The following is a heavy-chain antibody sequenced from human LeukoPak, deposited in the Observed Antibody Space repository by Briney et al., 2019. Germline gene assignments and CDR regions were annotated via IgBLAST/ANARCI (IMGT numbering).Heavy chain of an antibody. CDR3: ARAGEMRYMDV. CDR1: GFTVSSNY. V-gene: IGHV3-53*01. CDR2: IYSGGST. J-gene: IGHJ6*03. Sequence: PGGSLRLSCAASGFTVSSNYMSWVRQAPGKGLEWVSVIYSGGSTYYADSVKGRFTISRDNAKNSLFLQMNSLRVDDTATYYCARAGEMRYMDVWGKGTAVAVS. D-gene: IGHD5-24*01.